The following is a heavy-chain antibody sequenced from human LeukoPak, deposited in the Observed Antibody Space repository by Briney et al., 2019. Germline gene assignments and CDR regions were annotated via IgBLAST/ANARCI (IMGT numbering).Heavy chain of an antibody. V-gene: IGHV1-69*13. J-gene: IGHJ4*02. CDR3: ARVGYSYGDLLLDY. Sequence: SVKVSCKASGGTFSSYAISWVRQAPGQGLEWMGGIIPIFGTANYAQKFQGRVTITADESTSTAYMELSSLRSEDTAVYYCARVGYSYGDLLLDYWGQGTLVTVSS. CDR2: IIPIFGTA. CDR1: GGTFSSYA. D-gene: IGHD5-18*01.